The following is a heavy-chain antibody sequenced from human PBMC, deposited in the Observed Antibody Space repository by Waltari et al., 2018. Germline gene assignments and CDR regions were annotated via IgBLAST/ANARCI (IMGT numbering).Heavy chain of an antibody. Sequence: QVQLQQWGAGLLKPSETLSLTCAVYGGSFSGYYWRWIRQPPGKGLEWIGEINHSGSTNYNPSRKSRVTISVDTSKNQFSLKLSSVTAADTAVYYCARHRRYSSGYHDHDAFDIWGQGTMVTVSS. CDR2: INHSGST. J-gene: IGHJ3*02. V-gene: IGHV4-34*01. D-gene: IGHD3-22*01. CDR1: GGSFSGYY. CDR3: ARHRRYSSGYHDHDAFDI.